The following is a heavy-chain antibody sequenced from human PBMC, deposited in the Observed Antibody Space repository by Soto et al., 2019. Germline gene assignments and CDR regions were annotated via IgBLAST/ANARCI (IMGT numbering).Heavy chain of an antibody. CDR2: IYSGGSR. V-gene: IGHV3-66*01. D-gene: IGHD3-3*01. CDR3: ARDPPYYDLRLVV. Sequence: EVQLVESGGGLVQPGGSLRLSCAASGFTVSSNCMSWVRQAPGKGLEWVSLIYSGGSRYYADSVKGRFTISRDNSKNTLYLQMNSLRADDTAVYYCARDPPYYDLRLVVWGHRTIVTVSS. J-gene: IGHJ3*01. CDR1: GFTVSSNC.